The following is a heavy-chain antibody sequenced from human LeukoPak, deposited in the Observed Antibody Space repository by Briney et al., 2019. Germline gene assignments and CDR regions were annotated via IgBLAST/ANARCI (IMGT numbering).Heavy chain of an antibody. CDR3: ARGDPQYYYGSGSYGGRRFDY. V-gene: IGHV1-2*02. CDR2: INPNSGGT. D-gene: IGHD3-10*01. Sequence: ASVKVSCKASGYTFTGFHMHWVRQAPGQGLEWMGWINPNSGGTNYAQKFQGRVTMTRDTSISTAYMELSRLRSDDTAVYYCARGDPQYYYGSGSYGGRRFDYWGQGTLVTVSS. CDR1: GYTFTGFH. J-gene: IGHJ4*02.